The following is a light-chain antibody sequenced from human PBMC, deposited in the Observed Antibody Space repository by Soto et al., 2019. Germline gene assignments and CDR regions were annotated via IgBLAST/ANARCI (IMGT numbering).Light chain of an antibody. CDR1: SKEVGAYNH. V-gene: IGLV2-14*03. J-gene: IGLJ1*01. CDR3: FSYTTGSTYV. CDR2: DVS. Sequence: QSVLTQPASVSGSPGQSITISCTGTSKEVGAYNHVPWYQHRPGRASKLMIYDVSDRPSGVSNRFSGSKSDNTASLTISGLQSEDEADYYCFSYTTGSTYVFGTGTKVTVL.